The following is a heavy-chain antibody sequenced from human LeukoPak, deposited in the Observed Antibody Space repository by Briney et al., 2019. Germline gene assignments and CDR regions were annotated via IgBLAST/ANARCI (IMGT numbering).Heavy chain of an antibody. V-gene: IGHV4-39*01. Sequence: SETLSLTCTVSGGSISSSSYYWGWIRQPPGKGLEWIGSIYYSGSTYYNPSLKSRVAISVDTSKNQFSLKLSSASGRLGHCSRTNCYDDDFDIWGQGTMVTVSS. CDR1: GGSISSSSYY. CDR2: IYYSGST. CDR3: NCYDDDFDI. J-gene: IGHJ3*02. D-gene: IGHD2-2*01.